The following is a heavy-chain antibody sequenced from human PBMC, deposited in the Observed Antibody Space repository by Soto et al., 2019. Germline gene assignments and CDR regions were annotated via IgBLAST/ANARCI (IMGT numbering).Heavy chain of an antibody. CDR1: DFNFSSSW. V-gene: IGHV3-74*01. J-gene: IGHJ4*02. CDR2: INSDGSTT. CDR3: ARDRAYSSDY. Sequence: EVQLVESGGGLVQPGGSLRLSCAVSDFNFSSSWMHWVRQAPGKGLVWVSHINSDGSTTTYADSVKGRFTISRDNAKNMLYLQMNSLRAEDTAVYYCARDRAYSSDYWGQGTLVTVSS. D-gene: IGHD2-15*01.